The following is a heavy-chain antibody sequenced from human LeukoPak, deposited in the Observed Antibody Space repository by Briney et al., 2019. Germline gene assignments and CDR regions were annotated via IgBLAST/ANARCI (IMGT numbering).Heavy chain of an antibody. CDR1: GGSISSSSYY. D-gene: IGHD6-6*01. V-gene: IGHV4-39*01. CDR3: ARGSDVEYSSSSGPYYYYGMDV. CDR2: IYYSGST. J-gene: IGHJ6*02. Sequence: SETLSLTCTVSGGSISSSSYYWGWIRQPPGKGLEWIGSIYYSGSTYYNPSLKSRVTISVDTSKNQFSLKLSSVTAADTAVYYCARGSDVEYSSSSGPYYYYGMDVWGQGTTVTVSS.